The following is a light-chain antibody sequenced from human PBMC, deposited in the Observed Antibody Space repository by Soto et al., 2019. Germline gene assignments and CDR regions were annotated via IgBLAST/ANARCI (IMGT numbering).Light chain of an antibody. CDR3: QYFDSSSYI. CDR2: GAS. V-gene: IGKV3-20*01. Sequence: EIVLTQSPGTLSLSPGERAALSCRASQTVTSSYLTWYRQKPGQPPTLLIYGASIRATGIADRFNGSGSGTDFSLTIIRLAPEDFAVFYCQYFDSSSYIFGQGTKLEI. J-gene: IGKJ2*01. CDR1: QTVTSSY.